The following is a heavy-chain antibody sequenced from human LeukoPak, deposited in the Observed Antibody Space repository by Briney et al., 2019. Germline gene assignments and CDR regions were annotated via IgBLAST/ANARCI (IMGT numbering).Heavy chain of an antibody. CDR2: ISSSSSTI. D-gene: IGHD3-22*01. J-gene: IGHJ4*02. CDR1: GFTFSSYS. V-gene: IGHV3-48*01. CDR3: ARDSGYDSSGYYYGPADY. Sequence: AGGFLRLSCAASGFTFSSYSMNWVRQAPGKGLEWVSYISSSSSTIYYADSVKGRFTISRDNAKNSLYLQMNSLRAEDTAVYYCARDSGYDSSGYYYGPADYWGQGTLVTVSS.